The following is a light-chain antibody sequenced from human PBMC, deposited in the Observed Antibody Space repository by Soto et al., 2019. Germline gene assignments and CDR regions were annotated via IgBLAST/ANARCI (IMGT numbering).Light chain of an antibody. CDR1: QTISNY. CDR2: AAS. V-gene: IGKV1-39*01. Sequence: DVQMTQSTSSLSASLGDRVTITCRASQTISNYLNWYQQKSGRAPELLVYAASNLQSGVPSRFTGSGSGTDFTLTISRLEPEDYAVYYCQQYDVSPLTFGGGTKVDI. CDR3: QQYDVSPLT. J-gene: IGKJ4*01.